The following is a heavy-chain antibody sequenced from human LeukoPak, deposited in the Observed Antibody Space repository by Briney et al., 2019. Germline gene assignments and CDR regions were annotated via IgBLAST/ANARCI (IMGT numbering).Heavy chain of an antibody. J-gene: IGHJ4*02. CDR3: AKSGTYPGFVDY. D-gene: IGHD1-26*01. V-gene: IGHV5-51*01. Sequence: GESLKISCKGSGYRFTSYWIAWVRQMPGKGLEWKGIIYPDDSDTRYSPSFQGQVTISADKSISTAYLQWSSLKASDTAMYYCAKSGTYPGFVDYWGQGTLVTVSS. CDR1: GYRFTSYW. CDR2: IYPDDSDT.